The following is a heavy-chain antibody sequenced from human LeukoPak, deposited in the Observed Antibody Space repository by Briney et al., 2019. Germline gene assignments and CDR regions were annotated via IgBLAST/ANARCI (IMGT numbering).Heavy chain of an antibody. CDR1: GFIFSNYW. V-gene: IGHV3-7*02. D-gene: IGHD3-10*01. CDR2: IKQDGSEK. J-gene: IGHJ4*02. Sequence: GGSLRLSCAASGFIFSNYWMSWVRQAPGKGLEWVANIKQDGSEKYYVPSVRGRFAISRDNAQNSLYLQMDSLRAEDTAVYYCARVDGSKSYYNLFDYWGQGTLVTVSS. CDR3: ARVDGSKSYYNLFDY.